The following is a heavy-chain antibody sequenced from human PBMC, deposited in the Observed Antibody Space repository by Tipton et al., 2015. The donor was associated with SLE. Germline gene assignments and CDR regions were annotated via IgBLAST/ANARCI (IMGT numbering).Heavy chain of an antibody. V-gene: IGHV4-4*07. CDR1: GDSLNSHY. D-gene: IGHD6-13*01. J-gene: IGHJ3*01. CDR2: MFSSGET. CDR3: ARENVAADGALDV. Sequence: TLSLTCTVSGDSLNSHYWSWIRQPAGKGLQWLGRMFSSGETNYNPSLKSRLTMSVDTSKNQFSLTVNSVTAADTAVYNCARENVAADGALDVWGHGTMVTISS.